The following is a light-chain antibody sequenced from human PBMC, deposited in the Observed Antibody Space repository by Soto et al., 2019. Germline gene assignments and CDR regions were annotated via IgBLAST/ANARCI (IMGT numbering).Light chain of an antibody. V-gene: IGKV3-20*01. CDR3: QQYGSSSYT. Sequence: EIVLTQSPGPLSLSPGERSTLSCRASQSVSSSYLAWYKQKPGQAPRVLVYGASSRATGIPDRFSGSGSGTDFTLTISRLEPEDFAVYYCQQYGSSSYTFGEGTKLEIK. J-gene: IGKJ2*01. CDR2: GAS. CDR1: QSVSSSY.